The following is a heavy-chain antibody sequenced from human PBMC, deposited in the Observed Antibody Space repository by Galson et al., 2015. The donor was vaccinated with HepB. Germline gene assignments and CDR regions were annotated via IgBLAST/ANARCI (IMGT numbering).Heavy chain of an antibody. V-gene: IGHV1-69*13. D-gene: IGHD1-26*01. CDR1: GGTFSSYA. CDR2: IIPIFGTA. J-gene: IGHJ4*02. Sequence: SVKVSCKASGGTFSSYAISWVRQAPGQGLEWMGGIIPIFGTASYAQKFQGRVTITADESTSTAYMELSSLRSEDTAVYYCAKERYSGSHFDYWGQGTLVTVSS. CDR3: AKERYSGSHFDY.